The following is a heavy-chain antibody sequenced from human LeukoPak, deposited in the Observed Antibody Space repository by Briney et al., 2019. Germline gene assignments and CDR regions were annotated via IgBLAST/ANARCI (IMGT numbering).Heavy chain of an antibody. V-gene: IGHV3-23*01. Sequence: GGSLRLSCAASGFTFSTFAMIWVRQPPGKGLEWVSSIFSGGGEIHYADSVRGRFTISRDNSKSTLSLQMNSLRAEDTAVYYCAKGGYFRFSDWFDPWGQGTLVTVSS. D-gene: IGHD3-9*01. J-gene: IGHJ5*02. CDR1: GFTFSTFA. CDR2: IFSGGGEI. CDR3: AKGGYFRFSDWFDP.